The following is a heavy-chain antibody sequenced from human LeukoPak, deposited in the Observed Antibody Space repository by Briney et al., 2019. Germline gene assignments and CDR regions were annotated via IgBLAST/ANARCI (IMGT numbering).Heavy chain of an antibody. CDR2: IFGSGGST. CDR3: AKTTTGYSSGRYPGWPVDY. J-gene: IGHJ4*02. V-gene: IGHV3-23*01. Sequence: GGSLRLSCAASGFTFSSYAMYWVRQAPGKGLEWVSGIFGSGGSTHYTDSVKGRFTISRDNSKNTVYLQMNSLRAEDTAAYYCAKTTTGYSSGRYPGWPVDYWGQGTLVTVSS. CDR1: GFTFSSYA. D-gene: IGHD6-19*01.